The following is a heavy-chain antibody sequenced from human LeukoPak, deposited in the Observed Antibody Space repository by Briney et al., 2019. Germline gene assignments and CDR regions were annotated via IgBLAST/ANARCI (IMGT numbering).Heavy chain of an antibody. CDR3: ARSTRCMAVKFDY. J-gene: IGHJ4*02. V-gene: IGHV1-69*13. Sequence: GASVKVSCKASGGTFSSYAISRVRQAPRQGLEWMGRIIPIFGTANYAQKFQGRVTITADESTSTAYMELSSLRSEDTAVYYCARSTRCMAVKFDYWGQGTLVTVSS. CDR1: GGTFSSYA. D-gene: IGHD2-8*01. CDR2: IIPIFGTA.